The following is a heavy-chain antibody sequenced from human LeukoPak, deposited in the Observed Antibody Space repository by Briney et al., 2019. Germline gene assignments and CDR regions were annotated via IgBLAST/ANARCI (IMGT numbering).Heavy chain of an antibody. CDR3: ARTCSGYYLLDY. V-gene: IGHV1-18*01. J-gene: IGHJ4*02. Sequence: VASVKVSCKASGYTFTSYDISWVRQAPGQGLEWMGWISAYNGNTNYAQKLQGRVTMTTDTSTSTAYMELRSLRSDDTAVYYCARTCSGYYLLDYWGQGTLVTVSS. D-gene: IGHD3-22*01. CDR2: ISAYNGNT. CDR1: GYTFTSYD.